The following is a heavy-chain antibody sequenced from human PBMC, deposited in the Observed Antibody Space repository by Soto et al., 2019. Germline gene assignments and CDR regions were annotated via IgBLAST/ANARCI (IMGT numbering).Heavy chain of an antibody. V-gene: IGHV1-69*02. CDR2: IMPILGIA. CDR3: ARGLVWYSSGWFDYYYGMDV. CDR1: GGTFSSYT. D-gene: IGHD6-19*01. Sequence: QVQLVQSGAEEKKPGSSVKVSCKASGGTFSSYTISWVRQAPGQGLEWMGRIMPILGIANYAQKFQGRVTITADKSTSTAYMELSSLRSEDTAVYYCARGLVWYSSGWFDYYYGMDVWGQGTTVTVSS. J-gene: IGHJ6*02.